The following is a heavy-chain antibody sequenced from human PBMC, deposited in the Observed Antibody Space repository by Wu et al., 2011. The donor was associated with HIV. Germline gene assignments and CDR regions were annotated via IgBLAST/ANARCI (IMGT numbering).Heavy chain of an antibody. Sequence: VQLVQSGAEVKKPGESLRISCKGSGYSFTSYWIGWVRQMPGKGLEWMGIFHPGGSDTKYSPSFQGQVTFSGDRSISTAYLQWNSLRASDSAMYYCARDRGTAPERDFDYWGQGTLVTVSS. D-gene: IGHD1-14*01. CDR2: FHPGGSDT. CDR3: ARDRGTAPERDFDY. J-gene: IGHJ4*02. CDR1: GYSFTSYW. V-gene: IGHV5-51*03.